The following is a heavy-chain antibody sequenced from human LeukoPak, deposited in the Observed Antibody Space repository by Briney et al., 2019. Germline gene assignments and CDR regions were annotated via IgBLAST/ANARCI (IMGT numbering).Heavy chain of an antibody. CDR1: GGSISSSSYY. V-gene: IGHV4-39*07. Sequence: SETLSLTCTVSGGSISSSSYYWGWIRQPPGKGLEWIGSIYYSGSTYYNPSLKSRVTISVDTSKKQFSLKLSSGTAADTAVYYCARQYYYDGSGSRDAFDIWGQGTMVTVSS. CDR2: IYYSGST. CDR3: ARQYYYDGSGSRDAFDI. D-gene: IGHD3-22*01. J-gene: IGHJ3*02.